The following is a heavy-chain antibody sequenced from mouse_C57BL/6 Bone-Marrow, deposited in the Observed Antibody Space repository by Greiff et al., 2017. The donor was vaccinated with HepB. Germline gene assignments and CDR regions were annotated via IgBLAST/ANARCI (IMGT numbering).Heavy chain of an antibody. D-gene: IGHD4-1*01. CDR3: TTWGNWDDY. V-gene: IGHV14-4*01. CDR1: GFNIKDDY. CDR2: IDPENGDT. J-gene: IGHJ2*01. Sequence: EVMLVESGAELVRPGASVKLSCTASGFNIKDDYMHWVKQRPEQGLEWIGWIDPENGDTEYASKFQGKATITADTSSNTAYLQLSSLTSEDTAVYYCTTWGNWDDYWGQGTTLTVSS.